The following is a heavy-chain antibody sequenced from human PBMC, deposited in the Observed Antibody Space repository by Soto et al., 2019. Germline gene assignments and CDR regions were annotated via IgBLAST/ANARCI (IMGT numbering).Heavy chain of an antibody. Sequence: SETLSLTCTVSGGSISSSSYYWGWTRQPPGKGLEWIGSIYYSGSTYYNPSLKSRVTMSVDTSKNQFSLKLSSVTAADTAVYYCARLGSQWEWELQTIDYWGQGTLVTVSS. CDR1: GGSISSSSYY. D-gene: IGHD1-26*01. V-gene: IGHV4-39*01. CDR3: ARLGSQWEWELQTIDY. CDR2: IYYSGST. J-gene: IGHJ4*02.